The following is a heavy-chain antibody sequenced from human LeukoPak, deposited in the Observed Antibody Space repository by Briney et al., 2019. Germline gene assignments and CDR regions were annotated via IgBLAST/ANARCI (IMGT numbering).Heavy chain of an antibody. CDR2: INSDGSST. CDR3: ARGGGNFLYYFDC. V-gene: IGHV3-74*01. D-gene: IGHD4-23*01. Sequence: GGSLRLSCVASGFTFSSYWMHWVRQAPGKGLVWVSRINSDGSSTTYADSVKGRFTISRDNVQNTLYLQMHSLRDEDTAVYYCARGGGNFLYYFDCWGQGTLVTDSS. CDR1: GFTFSSYW. J-gene: IGHJ4*02.